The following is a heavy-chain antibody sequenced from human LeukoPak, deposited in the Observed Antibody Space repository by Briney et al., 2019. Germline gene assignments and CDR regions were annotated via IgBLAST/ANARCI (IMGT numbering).Heavy chain of an antibody. CDR2: INPNSGGT. V-gene: IGHV1-2*02. CDR3: ARDGMVRGVIIGSYGMDV. D-gene: IGHD3-10*01. CDR1: GYTFTGYY. J-gene: IGHJ6*02. Sequence: ASVKVSCKASGYTFTGYYMHWVRQAPGQGLEWMGWINPNSGGTNYAQKFQGRVTTTRDTSISTAYMELSRLRSDDTAVYYCARDGMVRGVIIGSYGMDVWGQGTTVTVSS.